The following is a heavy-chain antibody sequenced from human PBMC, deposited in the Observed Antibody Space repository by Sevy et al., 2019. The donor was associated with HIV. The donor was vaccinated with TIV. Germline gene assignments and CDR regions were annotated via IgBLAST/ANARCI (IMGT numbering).Heavy chain of an antibody. D-gene: IGHD3-10*01. V-gene: IGHV3-11*06. J-gene: IGHJ6*02. CDR1: GFTFSDYY. CDR3: ARANLDYYGHDGSGYYYYYGMDV. CDR2: ISSSSSYT. Sequence: GGSLRLSCAASGFTFSDYYMSWLRQAPGKGLEWVSDISSSSSYTNYAASVKGRFTISRDNAKNSLYLQMNSLRAEDTAVYYCARANLDYYGHDGSGYYYYYGMDVWGQGTTVTVSS.